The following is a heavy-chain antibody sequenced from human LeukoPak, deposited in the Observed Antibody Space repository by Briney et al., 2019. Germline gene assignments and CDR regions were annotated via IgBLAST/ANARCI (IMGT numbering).Heavy chain of an antibody. CDR2: INSDGSST. V-gene: IGHV3-74*01. Sequence: GGSLRLSCAASGFTFSSYWMHWVRQAPGKGLVWVSRINSDGSSTSYADSVKGRFTISRDNSQNTHYLQMNSLRPEDTAVYYCAKGGRYFDYWGQGTLVTVSS. CDR3: AKGGRYFDY. D-gene: IGHD3-16*01. J-gene: IGHJ4*02. CDR1: GFTFSSYW.